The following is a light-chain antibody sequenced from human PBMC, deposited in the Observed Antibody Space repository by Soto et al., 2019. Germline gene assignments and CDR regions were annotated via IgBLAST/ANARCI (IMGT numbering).Light chain of an antibody. CDR1: QTINTS. J-gene: IGKJ5*01. CDR3: QQTYSPPSIT. Sequence: DIQMTQSPSSLSASVGDRVTITCRASQTINTSLNWYQQQPGKAPKLLLYGASSLQRGVPSRFSGSGSGSDFTLSISSLQPEDFATYYCQQTYSPPSITFGQGTRLDMK. V-gene: IGKV1-39*01. CDR2: GAS.